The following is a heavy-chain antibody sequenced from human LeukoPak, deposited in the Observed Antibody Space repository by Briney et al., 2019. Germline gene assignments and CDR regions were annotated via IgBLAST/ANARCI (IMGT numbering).Heavy chain of an antibody. J-gene: IGHJ4*02. V-gene: IGHV3-48*03. CDR2: ISSSGSTI. CDR1: EFTFSSYE. Sequence: GGPLRLSCAASEFTFSSYEMNWVRQAPGKGLEWVSYISSSGSTIYYADSVKGRFTVSRDNAKNSLYLQMNSLRAEDTAVYYCARAGSSGWYYFDYWGQGTLVTVSS. CDR3: ARAGSSGWYYFDY. D-gene: IGHD6-19*01.